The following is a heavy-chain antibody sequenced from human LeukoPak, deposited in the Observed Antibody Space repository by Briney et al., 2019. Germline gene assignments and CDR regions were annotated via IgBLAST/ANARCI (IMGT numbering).Heavy chain of an antibody. Sequence: PSETLSLTCTVSGYSISSGYYWGWIRQPPGKGLEWIGSIYHSGSTYYNPSLKSRVTISVDTSKNQFSLKLSSVTAADTAVYYCASAGPWFGKFDYWGQGTLVTVSS. CDR3: ASAGPWFGKFDY. V-gene: IGHV4-38-2*02. D-gene: IGHD3-10*01. CDR1: GYSISSGYY. CDR2: IYHSGST. J-gene: IGHJ4*02.